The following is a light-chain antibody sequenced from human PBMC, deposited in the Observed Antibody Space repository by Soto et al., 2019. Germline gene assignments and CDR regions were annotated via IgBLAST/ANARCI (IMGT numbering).Light chain of an antibody. CDR1: EILYNF. J-gene: IGKJ3*01. CDR3: QQYGSSQFT. CDR2: DAF. V-gene: IGKV3-11*01. Sequence: DIVLNQAPATLSLSPGERATLSCRASEILYNFLAWYQVRPGQVPRLLISDAFNRATGVPARFNGSGSGTDFTLTIDNVEPEDFAVYYCQQYGSSQFTFGPGTKVNVK.